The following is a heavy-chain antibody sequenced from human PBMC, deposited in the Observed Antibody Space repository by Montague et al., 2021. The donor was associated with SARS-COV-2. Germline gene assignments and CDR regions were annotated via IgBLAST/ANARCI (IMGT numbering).Heavy chain of an antibody. Sequence: SLRLSCAASGIKFGNFWMSWVRQAPGKGQEWVANINKDGSEKYHLESLKGRFTISRDNANSSVFIQMDSLRPDDTAVYYCARKHGFKDWGQGTLVIVSS. J-gene: IGHJ4*02. D-gene: IGHD5-24*01. V-gene: IGHV3-7*03. CDR2: INKDGSEK. CDR3: ARKHGFKD. CDR1: GIKFGNFW.